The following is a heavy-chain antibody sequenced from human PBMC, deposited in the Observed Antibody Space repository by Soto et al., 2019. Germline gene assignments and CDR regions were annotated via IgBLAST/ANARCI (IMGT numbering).Heavy chain of an antibody. D-gene: IGHD2-2*01. CDR3: ARALTSYYNWFDP. CDR1: GGTFSSYA. J-gene: IGHJ5*02. V-gene: IGHV1-69*13. CDR2: IIPIFGTA. Sequence: GASVKVSCKASGGTFSSYAISWVRQAPGQGLEWMGGIIPIFGTANYAQKFQGRVTITADESTSTAYMELSSLRSEDAAVYYCARALTSYYNWFDPWGQGTLVTVSS.